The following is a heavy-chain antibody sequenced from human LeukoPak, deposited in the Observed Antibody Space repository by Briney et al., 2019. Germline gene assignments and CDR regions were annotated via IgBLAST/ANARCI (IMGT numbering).Heavy chain of an antibody. J-gene: IGHJ6*02. D-gene: IGHD6-13*01. CDR3: ATLNSDSSSWSDYYYYGMDV. CDR2: IWYDGSNK. CDR1: GFTFSSYG. V-gene: IGHV3-33*01. Sequence: GGSLRLSCAASGFTFSSYGMHWVRQAPGKGLEWVAVIWYDGSNKYYADSVKGRFTISRDDSKNTLYLQMNSLRAEDTAVYYCATLNSDSSSWSDYYYYGMDVWGQGTTVTVSS.